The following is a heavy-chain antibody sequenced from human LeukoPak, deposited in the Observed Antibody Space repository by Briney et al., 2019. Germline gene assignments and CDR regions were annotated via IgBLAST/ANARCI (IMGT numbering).Heavy chain of an antibody. Sequence: QPGGSLRLSCAASGFTFSGSWMHWVRQTPGKGLVWVSRIIGDGSGASYADSVKGRFTISRDNAKNTVYLQMNSLRDEDTAVYYCARFVMVTAGDYWGQGTLVTVSS. J-gene: IGHJ4*02. D-gene: IGHD2-21*02. CDR2: IIGDGSGA. CDR3: ARFVMVTAGDY. CDR1: GFTFSGSW. V-gene: IGHV3-74*01.